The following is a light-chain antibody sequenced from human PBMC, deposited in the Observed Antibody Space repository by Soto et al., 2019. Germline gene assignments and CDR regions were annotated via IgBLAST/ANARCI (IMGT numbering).Light chain of an antibody. Sequence: EIVLTQSPGTLSLSPGERATLFCRASQGVSRSYFAWYQQKPGQAPRLLIYAASSRATGVPDRFSGSGSGTDFTLTISRLEPEDFATYYCQQSYSTPRTFGQGTKVEIK. CDR2: AAS. J-gene: IGKJ1*01. V-gene: IGKV3-20*01. CDR3: QQSYSTPRT. CDR1: QGVSRSY.